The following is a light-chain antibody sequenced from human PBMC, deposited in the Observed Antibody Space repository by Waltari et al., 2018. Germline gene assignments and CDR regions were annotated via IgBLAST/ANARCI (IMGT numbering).Light chain of an antibody. CDR2: CAS. V-gene: IGKV3-15*01. CDR3: QQYDNWPPT. CDR1: QSVSSK. J-gene: IGKJ2*01. Sequence: EIVMTQSPATLSVSPGERATLSCRASQSVSSKLAWYQQKPGQPPRLLISCASTRATGIPVRFSGSGSGTEFTLTIRSLQSEDFAVYHCQQYDNWPPTFGQGTKLEIK.